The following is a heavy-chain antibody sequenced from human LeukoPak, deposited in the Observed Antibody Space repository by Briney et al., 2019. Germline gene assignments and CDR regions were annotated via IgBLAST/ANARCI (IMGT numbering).Heavy chain of an antibody. CDR1: GFTFSSYA. CDR2: ISGSGGST. D-gene: IGHD3-10*01. J-gene: IGHJ6*02. Sequence: GGSLRLSCAASGFTFSSYAMSWVRQAPGQGLEWVAAISGSGGSTYYADSVKGRFTISRDNSKNTLYLQMNSLRAEDTAVYYCAKDGGPTYGSGRGYYYYGMDVWGQGTTVTVS. V-gene: IGHV3-23*01. CDR3: AKDGGPTYGSGRGYYYYGMDV.